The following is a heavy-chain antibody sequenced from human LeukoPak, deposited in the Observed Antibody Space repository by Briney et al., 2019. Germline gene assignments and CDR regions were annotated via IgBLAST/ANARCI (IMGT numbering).Heavy chain of an antibody. CDR2: IYHSGST. CDR1: GGSISSGGYY. J-gene: IGHJ4*02. V-gene: IGHV4-30-2*01. D-gene: IGHD1-26*01. CDR3: ARDSPYSGSYPR. Sequence: SETLSLTCTVSGGSISSGGYYWSWIRQPPGKGLEWIGYIYHSGSTYYNPSLKSRVTISVDRSKNQFSLKLSSVTAADTAVYYCARDSPYSGSYPRWGQGTLVTVSS.